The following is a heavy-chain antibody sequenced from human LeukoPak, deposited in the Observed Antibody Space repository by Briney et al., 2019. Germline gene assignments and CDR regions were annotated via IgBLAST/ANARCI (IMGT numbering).Heavy chain of an antibody. J-gene: IGHJ3*01. D-gene: IGHD1-14*01. CDR1: GDSVSNNRAA. CDR2: TYYKSRWDN. V-gene: IGHV6-1*01. Sequence: SQTLSLTCAISGDSVSNNRAAWNWIRQSPSRGLEWLGRTYYKSRWDNDYAASVKGRITISPDTSKNQFSLQLNFVTPEDTAVYYCTRDATRTGWFDPWGQGTMVTVSS. CDR3: TRDATRTGWFDP.